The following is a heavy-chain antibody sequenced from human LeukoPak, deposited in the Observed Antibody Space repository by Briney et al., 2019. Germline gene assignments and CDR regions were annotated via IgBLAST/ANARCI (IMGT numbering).Heavy chain of an antibody. Sequence: GGSLRLSCAASGFTFSSYAMHWVRPAPGKGLEWVAAIRSSGDRTYFVDSVRGRFTISRDNSKNTFYLQMSSLGVDDTAVYYCAKDSPRISVTGVEYFDHWGQGTLVTVSS. D-gene: IGHD4-11*01. CDR2: IRSSGDRT. CDR3: AKDSPRISVTGVEYFDH. CDR1: GFTFSSYA. J-gene: IGHJ1*01. V-gene: IGHV3-23*01.